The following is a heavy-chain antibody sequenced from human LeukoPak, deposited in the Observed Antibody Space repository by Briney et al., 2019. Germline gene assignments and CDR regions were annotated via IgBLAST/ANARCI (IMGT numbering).Heavy chain of an antibody. J-gene: IGHJ6*02. CDR2: ISYDGSNK. V-gene: IGHV3-30*19. CDR3: AGARLDSYDSTSGMDV. CDR1: GFTFSSYG. D-gene: IGHD3-22*01. Sequence: PGGSLRLSCAASGFTFSSYGMHWVRQAPGKGLEWVAVISYDGSNKYYADSVKGRFTISRDNSKNTLYLQMNSLRAEDTAVYYCAGARLDSYDSTSGMDVWGQGTTVTVSS.